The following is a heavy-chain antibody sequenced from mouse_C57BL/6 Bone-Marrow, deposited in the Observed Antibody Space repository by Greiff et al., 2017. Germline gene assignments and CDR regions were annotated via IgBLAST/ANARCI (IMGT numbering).Heavy chain of an antibody. CDR2: ISSGSSTI. Sequence: EVKLMESGGGLVKPGGSLKLSCAASGFTFSDYGMHWVRQAPEKGLEWVAYISSGSSTIYYADTVKGRFTISRDNAKNTLFLQMTSLRSEDTAMYYCARHDYDDWYFDVWGTGTTVTVSS. V-gene: IGHV5-17*01. CDR3: ARHDYDDWYFDV. J-gene: IGHJ1*03. CDR1: GFTFSDYG. D-gene: IGHD2-4*01.